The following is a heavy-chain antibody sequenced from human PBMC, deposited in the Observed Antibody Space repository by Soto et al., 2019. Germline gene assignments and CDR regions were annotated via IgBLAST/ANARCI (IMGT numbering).Heavy chain of an antibody. CDR1: GFSLSTSGVG. D-gene: IGHD6-13*01. Sequence: QITLKESGPTLVKPTQTLTLTCTFSGFSLSTSGVGVGWIRQPPGKALEWLALIYWDDDKRYSPSLKSRLTITKDTTKNQVVLTITNMDPVDTATYYCAHNSNSQIAAAGRYYFDNWGQGTLVTVSS. V-gene: IGHV2-5*02. CDR2: IYWDDDK. CDR3: AHNSNSQIAAAGRYYFDN. J-gene: IGHJ4*02.